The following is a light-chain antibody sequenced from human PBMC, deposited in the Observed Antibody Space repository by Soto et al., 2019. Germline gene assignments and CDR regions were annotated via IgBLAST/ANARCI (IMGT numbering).Light chain of an antibody. Sequence: QSALTQPASVSGSPGQSITISCTGTSSDVGGYNYVSWYQKHPGKAPKLMIYDVSNRPSGVSNRFSGSKSGNTASLTISGLQAEDEADYYCSSYTSSSTGVVFGGGTKVTVL. V-gene: IGLV2-14*01. CDR2: DVS. CDR3: SSYTSSSTGVV. CDR1: SSDVGGYNY. J-gene: IGLJ2*01.